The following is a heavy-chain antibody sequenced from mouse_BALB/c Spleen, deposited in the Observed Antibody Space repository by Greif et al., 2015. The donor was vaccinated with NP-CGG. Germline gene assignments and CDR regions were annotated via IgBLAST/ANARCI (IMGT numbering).Heavy chain of an antibody. CDR1: GFNMKDTY. V-gene: IGHV14-3*02. Sequence: RAGAELVKRGAGGKLSCTASGFNMKDTYMHWVKQRPEQGLEWIGRIDPANGNTKYDPKFQGKATITADTSSNPASLQLRRLSSERTAVYYCARWDWYFDVWGAGTPVTVSS. CDR2: IDPANGNT. CDR3: ARWDWYFDV. J-gene: IGHJ1*01.